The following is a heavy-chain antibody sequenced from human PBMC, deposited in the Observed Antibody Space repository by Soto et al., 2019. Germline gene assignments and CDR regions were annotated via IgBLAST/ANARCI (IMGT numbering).Heavy chain of an antibody. Sequence: QVQLVQSGAEVKKPGASVKVSCKASGYTFTGYYMHWVRQAPGQGLEWMGWINPNSGGTNYAQKFQGRVTMTRDTSISTAYMELSRLRSDDTAVYYCVSFRTTRYYYYYGMDVWGQGTTVTVSS. J-gene: IGHJ6*02. CDR1: GYTFTGYY. V-gene: IGHV1-2*02. CDR2: INPNSGGT. D-gene: IGHD1-1*01. CDR3: VSFRTTRYYYYYGMDV.